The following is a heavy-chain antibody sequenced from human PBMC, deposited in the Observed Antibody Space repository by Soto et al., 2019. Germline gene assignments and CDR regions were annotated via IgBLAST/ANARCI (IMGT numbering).Heavy chain of an antibody. CDR2: ISGSGGST. J-gene: IGHJ4*02. V-gene: IGHV3-23*01. Sequence: EVQLLESGGGLVQPGGSLRFSCAASGFTFSSYAMSWVLQAPGKGLEWVSAISGSGGSTYYADSVKGRFTISRDNSKNTLYLQMNSLRAEDTAVYYCAKSRWRRDERARHFDCWGQGTLVTVSS. CDR3: AKSRWRRDERARHFDC. CDR1: GFTFSSYA. D-gene: IGHD1-26*01.